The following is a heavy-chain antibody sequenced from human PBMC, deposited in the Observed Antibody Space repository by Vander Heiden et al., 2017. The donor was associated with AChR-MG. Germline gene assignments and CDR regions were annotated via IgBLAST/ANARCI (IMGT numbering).Heavy chain of an antibody. Sequence: QLQLQESGPGLVKPSETLSLTCTVSGGSISSSSYYWGWIRQPPGKGLEWIGSIYYSGSTYYNPSLKSRVTISVDTSKNQFSLKLSSVTAADTAVYYCVTIFGVGQEVDYWGQGTLVTVSS. CDR2: IYYSGST. CDR1: GGSISSSSYY. V-gene: IGHV4-39*01. D-gene: IGHD3-3*01. J-gene: IGHJ4*02. CDR3: VTIFGVGQEVDY.